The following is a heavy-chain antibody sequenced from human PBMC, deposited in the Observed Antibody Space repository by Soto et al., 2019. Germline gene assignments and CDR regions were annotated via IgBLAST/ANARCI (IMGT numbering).Heavy chain of an antibody. V-gene: IGHV1-46*02. D-gene: IGHD3-3*01. J-gene: IGHJ5*02. CDR2: INPSGGST. CDR1: GYTFNSYY. CDR3: ASSGYDFWSGYETSWFDP. Sequence: GASVKVCCKASGYTFNSYYMHCVRPAPGQGLEWMGIINPSGGSTSYAQKFQGRVTMTRDTSTSTVYMELSSLRSEDTAVYYCASSGYDFWSGYETSWFDPWGQGTLVTVS.